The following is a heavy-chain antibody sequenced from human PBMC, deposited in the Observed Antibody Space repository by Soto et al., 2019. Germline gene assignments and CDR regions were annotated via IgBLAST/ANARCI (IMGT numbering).Heavy chain of an antibody. V-gene: IGHV3-30*18. CDR3: AKARAGGTFSAHLAC. J-gene: IGHJ4*02. Sequence: TGGSLRLSCQASGFNFDNYGMHWVRQAPGKGLEWVAVITYDGSFQYYADSVKGRFTISRDNSKNTLSLHLNTLKPEGTAVYHCAKARAGGTFSAHLACCGQATLVTVSS. D-gene: IGHD1-7*01. CDR1: GFNFDNYG. CDR2: ITYDGSFQ.